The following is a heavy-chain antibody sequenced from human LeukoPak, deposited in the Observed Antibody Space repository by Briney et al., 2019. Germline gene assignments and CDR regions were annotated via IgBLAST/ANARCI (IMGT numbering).Heavy chain of an antibody. CDR2: MSYDGSNK. V-gene: IGHV3-30*18. D-gene: IGHD4-23*01. CDR1: GFTFSSYG. CDR3: AKAHRPSGGYNYYGMDV. Sequence: PGGALRLSCAASGFTFSSYGMRWVRQAPGKGLEWVAVMSYDGSNKDYADYVKGRFTISRDNSKNTLYLQMNSLRAEDTAVYYCAKAHRPSGGYNYYGMDVWGQGTTVTASS. J-gene: IGHJ6*02.